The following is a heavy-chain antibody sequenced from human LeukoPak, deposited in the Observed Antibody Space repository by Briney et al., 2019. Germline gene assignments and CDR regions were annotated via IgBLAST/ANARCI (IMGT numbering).Heavy chain of an antibody. D-gene: IGHD3-22*01. J-gene: IGHJ4*02. V-gene: IGHV1-18*01. CDR3: ARAKEREYYYDSSGYPY. Sequence: ASVKVSCKASGYTFTSYGISWVRQAPGQGLEWMGWISAYNGNTNYAQKLQGRVTMTTDTSTSTAYMELRSLRSDDTAVYYRARAKEREYYYDSSGYPYWGQGTLVTVSS. CDR1: GYTFTSYG. CDR2: ISAYNGNT.